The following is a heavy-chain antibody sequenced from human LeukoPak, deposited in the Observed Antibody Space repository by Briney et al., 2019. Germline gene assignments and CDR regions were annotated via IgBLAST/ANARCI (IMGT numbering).Heavy chain of an antibody. CDR1: GFTFSSYA. J-gene: IGHJ4*02. CDR3: ARDGGYCSSTSCYQDY. CDR2: IWYDGSNK. Sequence: GGSLRLSCSASGFTFSSYAMHWVRQAPGKGLEWVAVIWYDGSNKYYADSVKGRFTISRDNSKNTLYLQMNSLRAEDTAVYYCARDGGYCSSTSCYQDYWGQGTLVTVSS. D-gene: IGHD2-2*01. V-gene: IGHV3-33*08.